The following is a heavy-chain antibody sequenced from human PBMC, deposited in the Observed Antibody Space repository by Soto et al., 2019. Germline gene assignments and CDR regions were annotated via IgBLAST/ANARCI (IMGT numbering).Heavy chain of an antibody. Sequence: PSETLSLTCTVSGGSISSSSYYWGWILHPPGKGLEWIGSIYYSGSTYYNPSLKSRVTISVDTSKNQFSLKLSSVTAADTAVYYCKASDTESLDYWGQGTLVTVSS. V-gene: IGHV4-39*01. CDR2: IYYSGST. J-gene: IGHJ4*02. CDR1: GGSISSSSYY. CDR3: KASDTESLDY.